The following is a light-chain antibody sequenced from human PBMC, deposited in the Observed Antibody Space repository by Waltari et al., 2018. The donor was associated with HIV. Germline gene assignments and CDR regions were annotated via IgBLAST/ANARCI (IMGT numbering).Light chain of an antibody. V-gene: IGKV1-33*01. J-gene: IGKJ4*01. CDR3: QQYDNLPPLT. CDR1: QDISNY. CDR2: DAS. Sequence: DIQMTQSPSSLSASVGDRVTITCQASQDISNYLNWYQQKPGKAPKILIYDASKLETGVPSRFSGSGSGTDFTFTISSLQPEDIATYYCQQYDNLPPLTFGGGTKVEIK.